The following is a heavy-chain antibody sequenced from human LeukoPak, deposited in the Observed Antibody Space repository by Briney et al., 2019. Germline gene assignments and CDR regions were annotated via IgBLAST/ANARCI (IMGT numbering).Heavy chain of an antibody. CDR3: ARDQGYASGAWSDAFNI. CDR2: TYYRSKWYN. D-gene: IGHD6-19*01. CDR1: GDSVSSNSAA. V-gene: IGHV6-1*01. Sequence: SQTLSLTCAISGDSVSSNSAAWNWIRQSPSRGLEWLGRTYYRSKWYNDYAVSVKSRITINPDTSKNQFSLHLNSATPEDTAVYYCARDQGYASGAWSDAFNIWGQGTMVTVSS. J-gene: IGHJ3*02.